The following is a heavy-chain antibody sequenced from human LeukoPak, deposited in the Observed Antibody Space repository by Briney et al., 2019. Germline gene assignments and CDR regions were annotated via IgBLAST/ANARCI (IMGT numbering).Heavy chain of an antibody. J-gene: IGHJ4*02. V-gene: IGHV3-30*04. CDR3: ARGAYYYED. D-gene: IGHD3-22*01. Sequence: GGSLRLSCAASGFAFSSYAMHWVRQAPGKGLEWVAVISYDGSNKYYADSVKGRFTISRDNAKNSLYLQMNSLRAEDTAVYYCARGAYYYEDWGQGTLVTVSS. CDR2: ISYDGSNK. CDR1: GFAFSSYA.